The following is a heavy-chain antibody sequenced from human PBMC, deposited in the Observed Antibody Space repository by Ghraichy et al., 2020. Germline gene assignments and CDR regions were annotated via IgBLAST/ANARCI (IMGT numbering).Heavy chain of an antibody. D-gene: IGHD5-18*01. Sequence: GGSLRLSCEASGLTFSNHAMAWVRQAPGKGLEWVSVIGGGGATTYYADSVKGRFTISRDNSKNTLYLQMNSLRAEDTAVYYCANPRGYSSGSFGGIHYWGQGTLVTVSS. CDR2: IGGGGATT. V-gene: IGHV3-23*01. CDR3: ANPRGYSSGSFGGIHY. J-gene: IGHJ4*02. CDR1: GLTFSNHA.